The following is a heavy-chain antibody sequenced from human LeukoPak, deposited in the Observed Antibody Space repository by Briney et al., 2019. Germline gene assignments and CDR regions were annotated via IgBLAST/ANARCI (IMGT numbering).Heavy chain of an antibody. J-gene: IGHJ4*02. V-gene: IGHV3-43D*03. Sequence: PGGSLRLSCAASGFTFDDYAIHWVRQAPGKGLEWVSLIGWDGGSTYYADSVKGRFTISRDNSKNSLYLQMNSLRAEDTALYYCAKGLTYYDILTGSDWGQGTLVTVSS. CDR3: AKGLTYYDILTGSD. D-gene: IGHD3-9*01. CDR2: IGWDGGST. CDR1: GFTFDDYA.